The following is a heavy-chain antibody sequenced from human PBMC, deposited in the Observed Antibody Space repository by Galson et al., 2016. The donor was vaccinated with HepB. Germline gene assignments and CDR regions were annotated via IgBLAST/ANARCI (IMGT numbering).Heavy chain of an antibody. CDR1: GFAFGSHW. CDR3: AKEDLVDAFGARKYNTKYFDP. Sequence: SLRLSCAASGFAFGSHWMHWVRQVPGKGLVWVSAVSPSGDSKYYIESVRGRFTISRDNSKDTLYLHFNSLRAEDTAVYYCAKEDLVDAFGARKYNTKYFDPWGQGTLVTVSS. D-gene: IGHD3-16*01. CDR2: VSPSGDSK. J-gene: IGHJ5*02. V-gene: IGHV3-23*01.